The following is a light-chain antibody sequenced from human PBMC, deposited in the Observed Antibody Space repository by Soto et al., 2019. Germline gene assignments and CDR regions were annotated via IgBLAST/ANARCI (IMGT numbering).Light chain of an antibody. CDR3: QQYSTLPHT. J-gene: IGKJ2*01. CDR1: QSVDNRY. Sequence: ESVLTQSPGTLSLSPGERATLSCRASQSVDNRYFAWYQQKPGQAPRLLIYGTTNKATGIPDRFSGSGSGTDFTLTISRLEPEDFVVYYCQQYSTLPHTFGQGTKLEVK. CDR2: GTT. V-gene: IGKV3-20*01.